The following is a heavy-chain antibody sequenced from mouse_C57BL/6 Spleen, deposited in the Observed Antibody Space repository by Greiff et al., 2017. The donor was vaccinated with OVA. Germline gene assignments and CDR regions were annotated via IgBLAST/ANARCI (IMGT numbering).Heavy chain of an antibody. CDR1: GFTFSSYA. CDR3: ARALDYYGSSYDWYFDV. CDR2: ISDGGSYT. D-gene: IGHD1-1*01. J-gene: IGHJ1*03. Sequence: VQLKESGGGLVKPGGSLKLSCAASGFTFSSYAMSWVRQTPEKRLEWVATISDGGSYTYYPDNVKGRFTISRDNAKNNLYLQMSHLKSEDTAMYYCARALDYYGSSYDWYFDVWGTGTTVTVSS. V-gene: IGHV5-4*01.